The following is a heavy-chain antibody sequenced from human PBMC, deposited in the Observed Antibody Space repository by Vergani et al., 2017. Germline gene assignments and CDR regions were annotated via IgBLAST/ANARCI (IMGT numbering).Heavy chain of an antibody. CDR2: IYTSGST. Sequence: QVQLQESGPGLVKPSQTLSLTCTVSGGSISSGSYYWSWIRQPAGKGLEWIGRIYTSGSTNYNPSLKSRVTISVDTSKNQFSLKLSSVTAADTAVYYCARWAGTARPDYYYYGMDVWGQGTTVTVSS. CDR3: ARWAGTARPDYYYYGMDV. D-gene: IGHD6-6*01. CDR1: GGSISSGSYY. V-gene: IGHV4-61*02. J-gene: IGHJ6*02.